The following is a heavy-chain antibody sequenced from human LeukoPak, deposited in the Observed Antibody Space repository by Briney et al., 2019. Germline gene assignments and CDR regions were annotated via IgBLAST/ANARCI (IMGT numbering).Heavy chain of an antibody. CDR3: AKAAGIMVYANTY. V-gene: IGHV3-23*01. Sequence: GGSLRLSCAASGFTFSSYAMSWVRQAPGKGLEWVSAISGSGGSTYYADSMKGRFTISRDNSKNTPYLQMNSLRAEDTAVYYCAKAAGIMVYANTYWGQGTLVTVSS. J-gene: IGHJ4*02. D-gene: IGHD2-8*01. CDR1: GFTFSSYA. CDR2: ISGSGGST.